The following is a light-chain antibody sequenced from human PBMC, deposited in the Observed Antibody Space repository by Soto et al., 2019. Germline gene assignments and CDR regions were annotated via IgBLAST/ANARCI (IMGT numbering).Light chain of an antibody. J-gene: IGKJ1*01. CDR2: KAS. V-gene: IGKV1-5*03. Sequence: VAMTQSPSSLSTSVGDRVTITCQVSQDITNYLNWYQQKAGKAPKLLIYKASTLQSGVSSRFSGSGSGTEFTLTISSLQPDDFATYFCQQYNSYLRWAFGQGTKVDIK. CDR1: QDITNY. CDR3: QQYNSYLRWA.